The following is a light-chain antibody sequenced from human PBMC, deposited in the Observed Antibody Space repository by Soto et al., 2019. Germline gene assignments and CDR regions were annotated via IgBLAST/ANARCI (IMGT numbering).Light chain of an antibody. Sequence: QSALTQPPSASGSPGQSVTISCTGTSSDVGGYNYVSWYQQHPGKAPKLMIYEVSKRPSGVPDRFSGSKSGNTASLTVSGLQAEDEADYYCSSYGGSSHDVFGTGTKLTVL. CDR3: SSYGGSSHDV. V-gene: IGLV2-8*01. J-gene: IGLJ1*01. CDR1: SSDVGGYNY. CDR2: EVS.